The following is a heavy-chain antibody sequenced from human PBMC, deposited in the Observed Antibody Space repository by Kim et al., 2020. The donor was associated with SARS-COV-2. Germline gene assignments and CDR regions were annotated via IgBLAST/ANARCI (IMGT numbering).Heavy chain of an antibody. Sequence: YSPHLKSRVNIAVDSSKNQLSLKLISVTAADTAVYYCARSSSGRKGWFDPWGQGTLVTVSS. J-gene: IGHJ5*02. V-gene: IGHV4-39*07. CDR3: ARSSSGRKGWFDP. D-gene: IGHD6-19*01.